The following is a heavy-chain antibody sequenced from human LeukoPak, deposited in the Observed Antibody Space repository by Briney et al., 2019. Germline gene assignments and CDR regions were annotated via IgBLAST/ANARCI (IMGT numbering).Heavy chain of an antibody. Sequence: GSLRLSCAASGFTFSSYAMSWVRQAPGKGLEWVSAISGSGGSTYYADSVKGRFTISRDNSKNTLYLQMNSLRAEDTAVYYCAKGGEEQQLASYYFDYWGQGTLVTVSS. J-gene: IGHJ4*02. CDR2: ISGSGGST. CDR1: GFTFSSYA. V-gene: IGHV3-23*01. D-gene: IGHD6-13*01. CDR3: AKGGEEQQLASYYFDY.